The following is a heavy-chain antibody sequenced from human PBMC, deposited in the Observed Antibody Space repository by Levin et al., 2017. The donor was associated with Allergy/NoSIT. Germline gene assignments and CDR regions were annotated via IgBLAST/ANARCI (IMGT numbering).Heavy chain of an antibody. D-gene: IGHD2-15*01. J-gene: IGHJ4*02. CDR1: GYSFTSYW. CDR3: ARVYCSGGSCFWLDY. CDR2: IYPGDSDT. Sequence: GASVKVSCKGSGYSFTSYWIGWVRQMPGKGLEWMGIIYPGDSDTRYSPSFQGQVTISADKSISTTYVQWSSLKASDTAMYYCARVYCSGGSCFWLDYWGQGTLVTVSS. V-gene: IGHV5-51*01.